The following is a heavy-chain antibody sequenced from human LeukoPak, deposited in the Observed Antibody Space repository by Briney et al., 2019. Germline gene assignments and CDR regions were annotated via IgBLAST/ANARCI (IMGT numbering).Heavy chain of an antibody. CDR3: ARDYGAFNGAFDI. Sequence: GASVKVSCKASGYTFTGYYMHWVRQAPGQGLEWMGWINPNSGGTNYAQKFQGRVTVTRDTSISTAYMELSRLRSDDTAVYYCARDYGAFNGAFDIWGQGTMVTVSS. J-gene: IGHJ3*02. V-gene: IGHV1-2*02. D-gene: IGHD4-17*01. CDR2: INPNSGGT. CDR1: GYTFTGYY.